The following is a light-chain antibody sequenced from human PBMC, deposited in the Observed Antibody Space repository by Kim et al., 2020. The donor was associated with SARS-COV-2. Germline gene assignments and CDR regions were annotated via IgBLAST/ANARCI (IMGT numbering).Light chain of an antibody. J-gene: IGKJ2*01. CDR3: QQYNKWPLLYT. V-gene: IGKV3-15*01. CDR2: GAS. CDR1: QSVSNH. Sequence: SPGDRAPLSRRASQSVSNHLPWYQPNPGQAPWLLIYGASTRATGIPARFSGSGSGTEFTLTITSLQSEDFAVYYCQQYNKWPLLYTFGQGTKLEI.